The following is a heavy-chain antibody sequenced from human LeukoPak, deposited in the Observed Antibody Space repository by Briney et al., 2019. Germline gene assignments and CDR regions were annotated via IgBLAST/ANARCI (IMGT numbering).Heavy chain of an antibody. CDR3: ARGRFYYYGSGSYRNWFDP. CDR1: GGSFSGYY. CDR2: INHSGST. J-gene: IGHJ5*02. Sequence: PSETLSLTCAVYGGSFSGYYWSWIRQPPGKGLEWIGEINHSGSTNYNPSLKSRVTISVDTSKNQFSLKLGSVTAADTAVYYCARGRFYYYGSGSYRNWFDPWGQGTLVTVSS. V-gene: IGHV4-34*01. D-gene: IGHD3-10*01.